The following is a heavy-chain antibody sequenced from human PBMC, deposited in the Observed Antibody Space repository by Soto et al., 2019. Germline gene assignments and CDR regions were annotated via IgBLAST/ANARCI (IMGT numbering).Heavy chain of an antibody. CDR3: AKHAEYQLVSWFDP. CDR1: GFTFSSYA. D-gene: IGHD2-2*01. CDR2: ISGSGGAT. V-gene: IGHV3-23*01. J-gene: IGHJ5*02. Sequence: PGGSLRLSCAASGFTFSSYAMGWVRQAPGKGLEWVSAISGSGGATYYADSVKGHFTISRDNSKNTVYLQITSLRAEDTAFYYCAKHAEYQLVSWFDPWGQGTLVTVSS.